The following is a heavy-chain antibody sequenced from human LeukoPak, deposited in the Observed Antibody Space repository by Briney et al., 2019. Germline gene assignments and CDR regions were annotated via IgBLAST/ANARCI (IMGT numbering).Heavy chain of an antibody. J-gene: IGHJ4*02. CDR1: GFTFSGYW. CDR2: IKQDGSEK. V-gene: IGHV3-7*01. Sequence: GGSLRLSCAASGFTFSGYWMSWVRQAPGKGLEWVANIKQDGSEKYYVDSVKGRFTISRDNAKNSLYLQMNSLRAEDTAVYYCARDREMATIDFFDYWGQGTLVTVSS. D-gene: IGHD5-24*01. CDR3: ARDREMATIDFFDY.